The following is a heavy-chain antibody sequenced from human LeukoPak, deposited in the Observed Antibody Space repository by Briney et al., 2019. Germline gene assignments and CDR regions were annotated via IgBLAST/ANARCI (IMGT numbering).Heavy chain of an antibody. J-gene: IGHJ4*02. CDR1: GFTLSSYG. Sequence: GGSLRLSCAASGFTLSSYGMHWVRQAPGKGLEWVAVISYDGSNKYYADPVKGRFTIPRDNSKNTLYLQMNSLRAEDTAVYYCSYDQPDYVLDSWGQGTLVTVSS. CDR2: ISYDGSNK. V-gene: IGHV3-30*18. D-gene: IGHD4-17*01. CDR3: SYDQPDYVLDS.